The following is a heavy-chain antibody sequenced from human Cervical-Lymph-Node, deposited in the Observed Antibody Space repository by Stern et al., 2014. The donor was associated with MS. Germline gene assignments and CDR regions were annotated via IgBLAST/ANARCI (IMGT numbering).Heavy chain of an antibody. J-gene: IGHJ5*01. CDR3: ARDWGDEEGNWFSS. CDR1: GGAFKILT. CDR2: LNHFVGAA. Sequence: QVQLVESGAEVKKPGSSVKVSCKASGGAFKILTISWVRQAPGQGLEWMGGLNHFVGAANYAQNFQGRVTFSADESTSTTFMELRSLTSDDTAIYYCARDWGDEEGNWFSSWGQGTLVTVSS. D-gene: IGHD2-21*02. V-gene: IGHV1-69*01.